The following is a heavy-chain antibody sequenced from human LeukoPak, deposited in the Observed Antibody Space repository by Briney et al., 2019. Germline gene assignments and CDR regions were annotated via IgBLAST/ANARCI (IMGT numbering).Heavy chain of an antibody. D-gene: IGHD7-27*01. J-gene: IGHJ6*02. V-gene: IGHV1-18*01. CDR1: GYTFTSYG. CDR2: ISAYNGNT. Sequence: ASVKVSCKASGYTFTSYGISWVRQAPGQGLEWMGWISAYNGNTDYAQKLQGRVTMTTDTSTSTAYMELRSLRSDDTAVYYCARDGSGPTGVYYYYGMDVWGQGTTVTVSS. CDR3: ARDGSGPTGVYYYYGMDV.